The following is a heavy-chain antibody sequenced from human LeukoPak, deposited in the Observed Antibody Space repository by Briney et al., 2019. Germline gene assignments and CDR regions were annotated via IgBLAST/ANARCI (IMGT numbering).Heavy chain of an antibody. D-gene: IGHD6-13*01. J-gene: IGHJ3*02. CDR2: ISGSGGST. Sequence: GGSLRLSCAASGFTFSSYAMNWVRQAPGKGLDWVSAISGSGGSTDYAGSVKGRFTISRDNSKNTLYLQMNSLRAEDTAVYYCAKFIGSSWLNAFDIWGQGTVVTVSS. CDR3: AKFIGSSWLNAFDI. V-gene: IGHV3-23*01. CDR1: GFTFSSYA.